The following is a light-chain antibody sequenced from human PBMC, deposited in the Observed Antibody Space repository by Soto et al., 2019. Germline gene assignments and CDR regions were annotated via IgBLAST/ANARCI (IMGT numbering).Light chain of an antibody. Sequence: DIQMTQSPFTLSASVGDRVTITCLASQSISSWLAWYQQKPGKAPKLLIYESSSLESGVPSRFSGSGSGTEFTLTISSLQPEDFATYYCQQYSTYTGEFGPGTKVEIK. CDR3: QQYSTYTGE. V-gene: IGKV1-5*03. CDR1: QSISSW. J-gene: IGKJ1*01. CDR2: ESS.